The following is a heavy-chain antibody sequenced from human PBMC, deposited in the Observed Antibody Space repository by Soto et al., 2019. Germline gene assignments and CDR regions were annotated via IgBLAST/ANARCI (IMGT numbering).Heavy chain of an antibody. CDR2: ISWNSGSI. V-gene: IGHV3-9*01. J-gene: IGHJ6*02. CDR3: AKDSTGDYYYYGMDV. Sequence: SLKISCAASGFTFDDYAMHWVRQAPGKGLEWVSGISWNSGSIGYADSVKGRFTISRDNAKNSLYLQMNSLRAEDTALYYCAKDSTGDYYYYGMDVWGQGTTVTVSS. CDR1: GFTFDDYA. D-gene: IGHD2-8*02.